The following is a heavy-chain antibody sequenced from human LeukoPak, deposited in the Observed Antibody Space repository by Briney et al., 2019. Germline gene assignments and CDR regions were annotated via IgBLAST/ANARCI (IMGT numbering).Heavy chain of an antibody. CDR2: FDPEDGET. CDR3: ARSVNDYYDSSGYPSTPLYYFDY. Sequence: ASVKVSCKVSGYTLTELSMHWVRQAPGKGLEWMGGFDPEDGETIYAQKFQGRVTMTRDTSTSTVYMELSSLRSEDTAVYYCARSVNDYYDSSGYPSTPLYYFDYWGQGTLVTVSS. CDR1: GYTLTELS. J-gene: IGHJ4*02. D-gene: IGHD3-22*01. V-gene: IGHV1-24*01.